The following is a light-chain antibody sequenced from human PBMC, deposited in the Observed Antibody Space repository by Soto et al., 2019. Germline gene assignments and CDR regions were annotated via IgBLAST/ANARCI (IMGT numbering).Light chain of an antibody. CDR2: AAS. CDR1: QGISSW. V-gene: IGKV1D-12*01. CDR3: QQANSFPPT. J-gene: IGKJ4*01. Sequence: DIQMTQSPSSVSASVGDRVTITCRASQGISSWLAWYQHKPGKAPKLLIYAASSLQSGVPSRFSGSGSGTDFTLPISSLQPEDFATYFCQQANSFPPTFGGGTKVEI.